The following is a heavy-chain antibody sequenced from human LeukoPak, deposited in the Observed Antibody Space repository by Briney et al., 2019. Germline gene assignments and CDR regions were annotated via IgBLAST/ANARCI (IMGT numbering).Heavy chain of an antibody. CDR1: GFTFSSYA. D-gene: IGHD5-18*01. CDR3: AKDRAAMVSYYYYGMDV. J-gene: IGHJ6*02. CDR2: MTGSGGST. Sequence: GGSLRLSCAASGFTFSSYAMSWVRQAPGKGLEWVSTMTGSGGSTYYADSVKGRFTISRDNSKNTLYLQMNSLRAEDTAVYYCAKDRAAMVSYYYYGMDVWGQGTTVTVSS. V-gene: IGHV3-23*01.